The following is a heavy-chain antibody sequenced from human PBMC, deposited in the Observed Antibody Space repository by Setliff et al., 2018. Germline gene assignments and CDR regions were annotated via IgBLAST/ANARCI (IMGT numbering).Heavy chain of an antibody. CDR1: GFTFSRYG. D-gene: IGHD2-15*01. CDR2: ISGGGSIM. Sequence: GGSLRLSCAASGFTFSRYGMHWVRQAPGKGLEWVSYISGGGSIMYYADSVKGRFTISRDNAKNPLYLQMNSLRAEDTAVYYCARDLVKDIVVVVWYFDLWGRGTLVTVSS. V-gene: IGHV3-48*01. J-gene: IGHJ2*01. CDR3: ARDLVKDIVVVVWYFDL.